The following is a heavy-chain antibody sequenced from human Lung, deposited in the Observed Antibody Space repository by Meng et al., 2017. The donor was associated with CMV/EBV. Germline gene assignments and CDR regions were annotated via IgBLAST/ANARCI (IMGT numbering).Heavy chain of an antibody. Sequence: GGSXRLXFAASGFTFSSYWMHWVRQAPGKGLVWVSRISSDGSSTIYADSVKGRFTISRDNAKNTLYLQMNSLRGEDTAVYYCARHRADYYFDYWGQGTLVXVSS. D-gene: IGHD2-21*02. CDR3: ARHRADYYFDY. V-gene: IGHV3-74*01. CDR2: ISSDGSST. CDR1: GFTFSSYW. J-gene: IGHJ4*02.